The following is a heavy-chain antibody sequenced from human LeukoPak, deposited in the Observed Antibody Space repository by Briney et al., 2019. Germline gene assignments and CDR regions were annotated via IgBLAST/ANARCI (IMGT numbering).Heavy chain of an antibody. Sequence: GESLKISCQASGYSFTSYWIAWVRQVPGKGLEWMGIIYPGDSDTRYRPSFQGQVTTSADKSISTAYLQWSSLKASDTAMYYCARHARYCGTTSCYFKYWGQGTLVTVSS. J-gene: IGHJ4*02. CDR3: ARHARYCGTTSCYFKY. CDR1: GYSFTSYW. D-gene: IGHD2-2*01. V-gene: IGHV5-51*01. CDR2: IYPGDSDT.